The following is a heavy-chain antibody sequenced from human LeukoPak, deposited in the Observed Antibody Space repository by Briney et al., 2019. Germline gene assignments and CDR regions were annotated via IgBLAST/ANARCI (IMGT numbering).Heavy chain of an antibody. CDR1: GFTVSSNY. V-gene: IGHV3-53*01. D-gene: IGHD1-26*01. CDR3: ARVVGAKPNWFDP. J-gene: IGHJ5*02. CDR2: IYSGGST. Sequence: PGGSLRLSCAASGFTVSSNYMSWVRQAPGKGLGWVSVIYSGGSTYYADSVKGRFTISRDNSKNTLYLQMNSLRAEDTAVYYCARVVGAKPNWFDPWGQGTLVTVSS.